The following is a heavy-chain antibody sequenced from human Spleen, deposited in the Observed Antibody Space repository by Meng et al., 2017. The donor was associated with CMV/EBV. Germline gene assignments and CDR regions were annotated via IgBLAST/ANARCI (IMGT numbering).Heavy chain of an antibody. CDR2: IYYSGNT. CDR3: ARIEGTGTIDY. Sequence: SETLSLTCTVSGGSISSSSYYWGWIRQPPGKGLEWIGYIYYSGNTNYNPSLKSRVTISVDTSKNHFSLKLRSVTAADSAVYYCARIEGTGTIDYWGQGTLVTVSS. V-gene: IGHV4-61*03. CDR1: GGSISSSSYY. D-gene: IGHD1-1*01. J-gene: IGHJ4*02.